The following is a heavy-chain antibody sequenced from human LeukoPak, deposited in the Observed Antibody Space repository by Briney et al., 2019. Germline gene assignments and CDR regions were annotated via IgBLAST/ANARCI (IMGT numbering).Heavy chain of an antibody. CDR3: TKFDAPSGRENY. CDR2: VSGSDPST. CDR1: GFPFSRYA. V-gene: IGHV3-23*01. J-gene: IGHJ4*02. Sequence: GGSLRLSCAASGFPFSRYAMNWVRQAPGKGLEWVATVSGSDPSTYYADSVKGRFTISRDNSRNTLYMQMNSLRAEDTAVYYCTKFDAPSGRENYWGQGTLVTVSS.